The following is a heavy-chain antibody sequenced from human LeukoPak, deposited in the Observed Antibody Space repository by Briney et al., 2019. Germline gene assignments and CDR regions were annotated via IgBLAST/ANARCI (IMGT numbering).Heavy chain of an antibody. CDR3: ARAGLEQWLVPGAFDY. V-gene: IGHV3-20*04. CDR2: INWNGGST. D-gene: IGHD6-19*01. Sequence: TGGSLRLSCAASGFTFDDYGMNWVRQAPGKGLEWVSGINWNGGSTGYADSVKGRFTISRDNAKNSLYLQMNSLRAEDTAVYYCARAGLEQWLVPGAFDYWGQGTLVTVSS. J-gene: IGHJ4*02. CDR1: GFTFDDYG.